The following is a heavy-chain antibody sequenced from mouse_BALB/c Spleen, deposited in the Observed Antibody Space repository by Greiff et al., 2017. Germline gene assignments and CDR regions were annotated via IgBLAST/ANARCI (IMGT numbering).Heavy chain of an antibody. D-gene: IGHD2-4*01. CDR3: AKTMNTADY. CDR1: GFTFTSYW. Sequence: QVQLQQSGAELVKPGASVKLSCKASGFTFTSYWMHWVKQRPGQGLEWIGEINPSNGRTNYSEKFKSKATLTVDKSSNTAYMQLSSLTSEDSAVYYCAKTMNTADYWGQGTTLTVSS. V-gene: IGHV1S81*02. J-gene: IGHJ2*01. CDR2: INPSNGRT.